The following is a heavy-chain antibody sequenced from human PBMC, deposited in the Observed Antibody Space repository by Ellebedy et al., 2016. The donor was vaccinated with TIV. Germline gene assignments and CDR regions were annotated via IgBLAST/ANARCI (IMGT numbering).Heavy chain of an antibody. CDR3: ARDPYQHIGY. CDR2: IWYDGSNK. CDR1: GLTFSSYG. D-gene: IGHD2-2*01. Sequence: LSLTCAASGLTFSSYGMHWVRQAPGKGLEWVAVIWYDGSNKYYADSVKGRFTISRDNSKNTLYLQMNSLRAEDTAVYYCARDPYQHIGYWGQGTLVTVSS. V-gene: IGHV3-33*01. J-gene: IGHJ4*02.